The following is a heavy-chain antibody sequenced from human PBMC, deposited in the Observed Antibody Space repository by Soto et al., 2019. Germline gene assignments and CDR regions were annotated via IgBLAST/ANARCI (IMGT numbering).Heavy chain of an antibody. D-gene: IGHD2-8*02. CDR2: TYYSGST. CDR1: GGSISNYY. V-gene: IGHV4-59*01. J-gene: IGHJ4*02. CDR3: ARRSTGWHYFDY. Sequence: SETLSLTCTVSGGSISNYYWSWIRQPPGKGLEWIGYTYYSGSTNYNPSLKSRVTISVDTSRNQFSLKLSSVTAADTAVYYCARRSTGWHYFDYWGQGTLVNVSS.